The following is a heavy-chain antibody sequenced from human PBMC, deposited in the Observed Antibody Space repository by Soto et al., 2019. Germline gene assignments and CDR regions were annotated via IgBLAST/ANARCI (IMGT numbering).Heavy chain of an antibody. Sequence: XPVKVSCNASGYRFTRYQMHCVRQTPGQGLEWMGIINPSGGSISYAQKFQGRVTMTRDTSTSTVYMDLSSLRPEDTAVYYCARSYCPNGVCYPASYYYYAMDLCGQRTTVTVSS. CDR2: INPSGGSI. CDR1: GYRFTRYQ. J-gene: IGHJ6*02. CDR3: ARSYCPNGVCYPASYYYYAMDL. D-gene: IGHD2-8*01. V-gene: IGHV1-46*01.